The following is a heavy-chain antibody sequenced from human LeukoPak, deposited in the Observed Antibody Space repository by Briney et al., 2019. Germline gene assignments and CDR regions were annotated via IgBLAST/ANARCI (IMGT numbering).Heavy chain of an antibody. CDR3: FLPAAFDI. Sequence: ASVKVFCKASGGTFSSYAISWVRQAPGKGLEWMGLVDPEDGETIYAEKFQGRVTITADTSTDTAYMELSSLRSEDTAVYYCFLPAAFDIWAKGQWSPSLQ. J-gene: IGHJ3*02. CDR1: GGTFSSYA. V-gene: IGHV1-69-2*01. CDR2: VDPEDGET. D-gene: IGHD2/OR15-2a*01.